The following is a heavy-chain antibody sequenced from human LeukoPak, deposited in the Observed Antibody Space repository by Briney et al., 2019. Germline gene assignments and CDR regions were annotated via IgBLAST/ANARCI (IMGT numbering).Heavy chain of an antibody. D-gene: IGHD3-3*01. Sequence: GGSLRLSCAASGFTVSSHYLTWIRQAPAKGLEWVSVIYSGGSTYYADSVKGRFTISRDISKNTLYLQMNSLRVEDTAMYYCARDSPYYDFWSGRLYYYYGMDVWGQGTTVTVSS. J-gene: IGHJ6*02. CDR1: GFTVSSHY. CDR2: IYSGGST. CDR3: ARDSPYYDFWSGRLYYYYGMDV. V-gene: IGHV3-66*01.